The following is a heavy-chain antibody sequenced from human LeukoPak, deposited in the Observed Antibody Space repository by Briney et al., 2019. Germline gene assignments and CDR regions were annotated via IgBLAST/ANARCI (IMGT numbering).Heavy chain of an antibody. Sequence: PGRSLRLSCVTSGFTFSAYGMQWVRQAPGKGLEWVAVISNDGVSEHYADSVRGRFTVSRDNLKNTLYLQMNNLRPEDTAVYYCARPNRDYYYYYGMNVWGQGATVTVSS. CDR2: ISNDGVSE. V-gene: IGHV3-30*03. CDR1: GFTFSAYG. CDR3: ARPNRDYYYYYGMNV. D-gene: IGHD2-8*01. J-gene: IGHJ6*02.